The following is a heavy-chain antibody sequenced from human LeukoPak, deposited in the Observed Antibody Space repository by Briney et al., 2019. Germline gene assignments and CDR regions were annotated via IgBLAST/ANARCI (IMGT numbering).Heavy chain of an antibody. Sequence: GGSLRLSCAASGFTFDDYAMHWVRQAPGKGLEWVSLISWDGGSTYYADSVKGRFTISRDNAKNSLYLQMNSLRAEDTAVYYCATRSDFGSGSSPGSWGQETLVTVSS. CDR3: ATRSDFGSGSSPGS. V-gene: IGHV3-43D*03. J-gene: IGHJ5*02. CDR2: ISWDGGST. CDR1: GFTFDDYA. D-gene: IGHD3-10*01.